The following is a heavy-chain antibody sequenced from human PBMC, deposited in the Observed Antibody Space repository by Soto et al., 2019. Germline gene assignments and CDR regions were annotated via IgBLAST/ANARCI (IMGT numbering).Heavy chain of an antibody. J-gene: IGHJ4*02. D-gene: IGHD3-10*01. Sequence: EGQLVESGGGLVQPGGSLRLSCAASGFSISTNWMHWVRQAPGKGLVWVSRINTDGSTTSYADSVKGRLTISRDNAKNKLFLQMHSLRSDDTAVYYCATGTVISLQGYWGRGTLVTVSS. CDR1: GFSISTNW. V-gene: IGHV3-74*01. CDR3: ATGTVISLQGY. CDR2: INTDGSTT.